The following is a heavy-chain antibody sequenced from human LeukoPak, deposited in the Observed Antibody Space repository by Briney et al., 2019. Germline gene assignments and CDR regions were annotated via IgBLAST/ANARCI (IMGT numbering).Heavy chain of an antibody. Sequence: SETLSLTCTVSGGSISSHYWSWIRQPAGKGLEWIGRIYTSGGTNYNPSLKSRVTMSVDTSKNQFSLKLSSVTAADTAVYYCARMIIAAAGTTATYFDYWGQGTLVTVSS. CDR1: GGSISSHY. CDR3: ARMIIAAAGTTATYFDY. V-gene: IGHV4-4*07. D-gene: IGHD6-13*01. J-gene: IGHJ4*02. CDR2: IYTSGGT.